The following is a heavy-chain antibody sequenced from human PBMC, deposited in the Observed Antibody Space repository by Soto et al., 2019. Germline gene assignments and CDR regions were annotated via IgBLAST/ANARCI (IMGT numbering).Heavy chain of an antibody. CDR3: ARDPGSYFDY. CDR2: ISYDGSKK. V-gene: IGHV3-30-3*01. CDR1: GFTFSSYA. J-gene: IGHJ4*02. D-gene: IGHD3-10*01. Sequence: QVQLVESGGGVVQPGRSPRLSCAASGFTFSSYAMHWVRQAPGKGLEWVAVISYDGSKKYYADSVQGRFTISRDNSKNTLYLQMNSLRAEDTAVYYCARDPGSYFDYWGQGTLVTVSS.